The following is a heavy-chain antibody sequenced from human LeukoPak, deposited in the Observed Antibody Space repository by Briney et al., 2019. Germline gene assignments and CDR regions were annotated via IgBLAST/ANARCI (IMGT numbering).Heavy chain of an antibody. CDR3: ARAEYSRGWYFYYFDY. Sequence: PGGSLRPSWGASGFTFSSYWMHWVRQAPGKVLVWVSRINSDGSSTSYADSVKGRFTFPRDNAKTPLYQTLNRLSSEDTAVYYCARAEYSRGWYFYYFDYWGQGTLVTVSS. V-gene: IGHV3-74*01. J-gene: IGHJ4*02. CDR2: INSDGSST. D-gene: IGHD6-19*01. CDR1: GFTFSSYW.